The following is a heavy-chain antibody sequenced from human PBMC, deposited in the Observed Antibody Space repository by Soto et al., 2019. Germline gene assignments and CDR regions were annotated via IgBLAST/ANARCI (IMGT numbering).Heavy chain of an antibody. D-gene: IGHD1-26*01. CDR1: GFTFSSYA. J-gene: IGHJ6*02. Sequence: GSLRLSCAASGFTFSSYAVSWVRQAPGKGLEWVSAISGSGGSTYYADSVKGRFTISRDNSKNTLYLQMNSLRAEDTAVYYCAKDQGGSYSSYYYYYGMDVWGQGTTVTVSS. V-gene: IGHV3-23*01. CDR3: AKDQGGSYSSYYYYYGMDV. CDR2: ISGSGGST.